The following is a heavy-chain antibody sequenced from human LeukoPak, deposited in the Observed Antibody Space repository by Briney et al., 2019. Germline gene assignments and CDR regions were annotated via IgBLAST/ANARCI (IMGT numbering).Heavy chain of an antibody. CDR3: ARVTLRGVDFDY. Sequence: ASVKVSCKASGYTVTSYGISWGRQAPGQGLGWMGWISAYNGNTNYAQKLQGRVTMTAATSTSTAYMELRSLRSDDTAVYYCARVTLRGVDFDYSGEGTLVTVSS. J-gene: IGHJ4*02. D-gene: IGHD3-10*01. V-gene: IGHV1-18*01. CDR2: ISAYNGNT. CDR1: GYTVTSYG.